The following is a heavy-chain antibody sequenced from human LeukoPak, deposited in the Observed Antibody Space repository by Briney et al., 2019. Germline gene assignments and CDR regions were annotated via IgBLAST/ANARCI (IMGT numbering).Heavy chain of an antibody. Sequence: SVKVSCKASGGTFSSYAISWVRQAPGQGLEWMGGIIPIFGTANYXQKFQGRVTITTDESTSTAYMELSSLRSEDTAVYYCARELHSXSGSYDYWGQGTLVTVSS. CDR3: ARELHSXSGSYDY. D-gene: IGHD1-26*01. J-gene: IGHJ4*02. CDR2: IIPIFGTA. V-gene: IGHV1-69*05. CDR1: GGTFSSYA.